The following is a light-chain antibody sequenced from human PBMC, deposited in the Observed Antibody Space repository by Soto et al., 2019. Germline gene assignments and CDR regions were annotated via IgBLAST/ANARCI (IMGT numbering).Light chain of an antibody. CDR2: HAS. CDR3: QQYNNWPPWT. V-gene: IGKV3-15*01. CDR1: QSVSYK. Sequence: EIVMTQSPATVSVSPGERATLSCRASQSVSYKLAWYQQKPGQAPRLLIYHASARATGIPARFSGSGSGTEFTLTISGLQSEDFAVYYCQQYNNWPPWTFGQGTKVDIK. J-gene: IGKJ1*01.